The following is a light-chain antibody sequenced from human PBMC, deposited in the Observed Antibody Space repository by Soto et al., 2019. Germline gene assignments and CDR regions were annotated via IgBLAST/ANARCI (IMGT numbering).Light chain of an antibody. V-gene: IGLV2-14*01. CDR2: EVR. J-gene: IGLJ2*01. Sequence: QSALSQPASVSGSPGQSITISCTGTSGDVGAYDYVSWYQQHPGTAPRLVIYEVRKRPSGVSSRLSGSKSANTASLTISGLQAEDEADYYCSSYTGSSVVFGGGTKLTVL. CDR1: SGDVGAYDY. CDR3: SSYTGSSVV.